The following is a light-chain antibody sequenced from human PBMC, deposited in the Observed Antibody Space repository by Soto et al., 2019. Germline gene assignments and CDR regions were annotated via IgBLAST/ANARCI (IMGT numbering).Light chain of an antibody. CDR1: SSDVGAYNY. CDR2: EVS. V-gene: IGLV2-8*01. Sequence: QSALTQPPSASGSPGQSVTISCTGTSSDVGAYNYVSWYQQLPGKAPKLIIYEVSKRPSGVPDRFSGSKSGNTASLTVSGLQAEDEADYYCSSYTISNTLVFGSGTKVTVL. CDR3: SSYTISNTLV. J-gene: IGLJ1*01.